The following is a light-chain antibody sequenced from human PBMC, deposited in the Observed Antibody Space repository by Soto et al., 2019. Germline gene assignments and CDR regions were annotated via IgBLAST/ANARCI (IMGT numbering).Light chain of an antibody. CDR3: GSWDSSLSAYV. J-gene: IGLJ1*01. V-gene: IGLV1-44*01. Sequence: QSVLTQPPSASGTPGQRVTISCSGSSSNIGSNTVNWYQQLPGTAPKHLIFSNNQRPSGVPDRFSGSKSGTSASLAISGLQPEDEADYYCGSWDSSLSAYVFGTGTKVTVL. CDR2: SNN. CDR1: SSNIGSNT.